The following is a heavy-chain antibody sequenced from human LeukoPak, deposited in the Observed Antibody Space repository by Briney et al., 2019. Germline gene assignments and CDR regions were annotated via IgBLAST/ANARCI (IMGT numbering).Heavy chain of an antibody. V-gene: IGHV1-24*01. CDR1: GCTLTELS. Sequence: GASLKVSCKVSGCTLTELSMHWVRQAPGKGLEWMGGFDPEDGETIYAQKFQGRVTMTEDTSTDTAYMELSSLRSEDTAVYYCATLYCSGDSCPISWFDPWGQGTLVTVSS. D-gene: IGHD2-15*01. J-gene: IGHJ5*02. CDR3: ATLYCSGDSCPISWFDP. CDR2: FDPEDGET.